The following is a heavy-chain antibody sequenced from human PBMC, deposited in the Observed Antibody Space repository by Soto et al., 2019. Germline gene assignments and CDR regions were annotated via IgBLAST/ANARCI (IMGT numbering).Heavy chain of an antibody. D-gene: IGHD3-10*01. CDR2: ISSSSSTI. J-gene: IGHJ5*02. CDR1: GFTFSSYS. V-gene: IGHV3-48*01. CDR3: ARDSRNYYGSGSYYNPTPPFDP. Sequence: GGSLRLSCAASGFTFSSYSMNWVRQAPGKGLEWVSYISSSSSTIYYADSVKGRFTISRDNAKNSLYLQMNSLRAEDTAVYYCARDSRNYYGSGSYYNPTPPFDPWGQGTLVTVSS.